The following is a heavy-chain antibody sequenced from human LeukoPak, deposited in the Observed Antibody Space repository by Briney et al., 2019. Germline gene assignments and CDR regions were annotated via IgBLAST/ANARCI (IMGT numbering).Heavy chain of an antibody. CDR2: IYYSGST. CDR1: GGSFSSYY. D-gene: IGHD3-10*01. CDR3: ARVVYYGSGSSISYYFDY. J-gene: IGHJ4*02. V-gene: IGHV4-59*01. Sequence: SETLSLTCTVSGGSFSSYYWSWIRQPPGKGLEWIGYIYYSGSTNYNPSLKSRVTISVDTSKNQFSLKLSSVTAADTAVYYCARVVYYGSGSSISYYFDYWGQGTLVTVSS.